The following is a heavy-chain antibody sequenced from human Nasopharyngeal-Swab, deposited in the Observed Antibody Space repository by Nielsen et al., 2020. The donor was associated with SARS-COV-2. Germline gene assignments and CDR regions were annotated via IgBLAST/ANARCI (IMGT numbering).Heavy chain of an antibody. V-gene: IGHV3-30-3*01. J-gene: IGHJ4*02. D-gene: IGHD2-15*01. CDR2: ISYDGSNK. CDR1: GFTFSSYA. CDR3: ARDRDIVVVVAATLDY. Sequence: GGSLRLSCAASGFTFSSYAMHWVRQAPGKGLEWVAVISYDGSNKYYADSVKGRFTIFRDNSKNTLYLQMNSLRAEDTAVYYCARDRDIVVVVAATLDYWGQGTLVTVSS.